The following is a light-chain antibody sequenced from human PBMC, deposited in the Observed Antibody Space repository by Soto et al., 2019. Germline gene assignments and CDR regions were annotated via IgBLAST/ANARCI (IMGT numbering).Light chain of an antibody. CDR1: QSISSSN. V-gene: IGKV3-20*01. CDR3: QEYGSSRT. Sequence: EIVLTQSPGTLSLSPGERASLSCRASQSISSSNLAWYQQKPGRAPRLLIYGASSRATGIPDRFSGDGSGTDFTLTISRLEPEDFAVYYCQEYGSSRTFGLGTKVDIK. CDR2: GAS. J-gene: IGKJ1*01.